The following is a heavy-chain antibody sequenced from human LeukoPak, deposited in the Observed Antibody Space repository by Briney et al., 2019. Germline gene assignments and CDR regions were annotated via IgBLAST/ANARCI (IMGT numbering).Heavy chain of an antibody. D-gene: IGHD6-6*01. Sequence: SETLSLTCTVSGGSISSGSYYWSWIRQPAGKGLEWIGRIYTSGSTNYNPSLKSRVTISVDTSKNQSSLKLSSVTAADTAVYYCARFEYSSSSGWFDPWGQGTLVTVSS. CDR2: IYTSGST. CDR1: GGSISSGSYY. V-gene: IGHV4-61*02. CDR3: ARFEYSSSSGWFDP. J-gene: IGHJ5*02.